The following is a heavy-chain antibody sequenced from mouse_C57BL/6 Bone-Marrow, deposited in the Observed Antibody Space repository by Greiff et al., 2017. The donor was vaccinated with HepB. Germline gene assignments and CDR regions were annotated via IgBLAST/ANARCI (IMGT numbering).Heavy chain of an antibody. Sequence: VQLQQSGPELVKPGASVKISCKASGYTFTDYYINWVKQRPGQRLEWIGWIFPGSGSTYYNEKFKGKATLTVDKSSSTAYMLLSSLTSEDSAVYFCARSTGWEDWYFDVWGTGTTVTVSS. D-gene: IGHD2-1*01. CDR1: GYTFTDYY. CDR2: IFPGSGST. CDR3: ARSTGWEDWYFDV. V-gene: IGHV1-75*01. J-gene: IGHJ1*03.